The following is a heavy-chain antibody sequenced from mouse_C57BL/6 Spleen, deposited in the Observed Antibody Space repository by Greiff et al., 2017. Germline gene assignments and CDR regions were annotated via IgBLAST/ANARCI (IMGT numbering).Heavy chain of an antibody. D-gene: IGHD2-5*01. Sequence: VKLQQSGAELVRPGTSVKVSCKASGYAFTNYLIEWVKQRPGQGLEWIGVINPGSGGTNYNEKFKGKATLTADKSSSTAYMQLSSLTSEDSAVYFCARGSNYVGDFDYWGQGTTLTVSS. CDR3: ARGSNYVGDFDY. V-gene: IGHV1-54*01. J-gene: IGHJ2*01. CDR2: INPGSGGT. CDR1: GYAFTNYL.